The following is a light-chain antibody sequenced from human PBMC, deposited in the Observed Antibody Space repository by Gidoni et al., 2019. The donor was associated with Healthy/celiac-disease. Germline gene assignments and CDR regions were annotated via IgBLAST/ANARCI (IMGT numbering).Light chain of an antibody. CDR3: QQYNNWPPWT. CDR1: QSVSSN. CDR2: GAS. Sequence: EIVMTQSPATLSVSPGERATLSCRASQSVSSNLAWYQQQPGQAPRLLIYGASTRATGIPARFSGSGYGTGFTLTISSLQSEDFAVYYCQQYNNWPPWTFGQGTKVEIK. V-gene: IGKV3D-15*01. J-gene: IGKJ1*01.